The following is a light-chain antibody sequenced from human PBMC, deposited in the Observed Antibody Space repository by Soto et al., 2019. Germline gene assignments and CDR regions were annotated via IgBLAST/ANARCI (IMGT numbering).Light chain of an antibody. J-gene: IGKJ1*01. CDR3: QQYDNWPQT. CDR2: GAS. Sequence: EIVITQSPAILSVSPGERATISCRASQSVSSNLAWYRQQPGQAPRLLIYGASTRATGIPARCSGTGAGAACTRPVSSLQSEDFEVYDCQQYDNWPQTFGQGTKVYIK. V-gene: IGKV3D-15*01. CDR1: QSVSSN.